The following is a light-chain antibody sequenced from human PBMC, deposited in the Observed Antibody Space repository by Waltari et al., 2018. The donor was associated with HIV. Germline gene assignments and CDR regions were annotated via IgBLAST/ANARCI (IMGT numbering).Light chain of an antibody. V-gene: IGLV2-11*01. CDR2: DVT. CDR3: CSYAGTYTLGV. J-gene: IGLJ1*01. Sequence: QSALTQPRSVSGSPGQSVTISCTGTSSDIGDYNYVSWYQQYPGKAPKLMIFDVTERPSGVPDRFSGSKSGNTASLTISGLQAEDEADYYCCSYAGTYTLGVFGTGTTVTV. CDR1: SSDIGDYNY.